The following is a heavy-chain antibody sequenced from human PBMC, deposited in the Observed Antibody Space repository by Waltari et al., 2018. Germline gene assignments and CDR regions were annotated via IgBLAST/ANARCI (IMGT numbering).Heavy chain of an antibody. CDR3: ARDRGRGLYLDS. V-gene: IGHV4-4*02. CDR1: GDSISGTYW. CDR2: INGGGIS. Sequence: QVQLQESGPGLVKPSGTLSVTCAVSGDSISGTYWWSWVRQPPGKGLAWIGQINGGGISNYIPSLESRVTVSIDTSNNHFSRKVTSATAADTAVYYCARDRGRGLYLDSWGQGTLVTVSP. D-gene: IGHD2-15*01. J-gene: IGHJ4*02.